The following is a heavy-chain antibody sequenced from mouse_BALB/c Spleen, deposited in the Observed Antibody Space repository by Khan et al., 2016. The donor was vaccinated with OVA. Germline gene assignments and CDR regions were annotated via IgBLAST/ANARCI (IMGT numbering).Heavy chain of an antibody. CDR1: GYTFTNYG. Sequence: QIQLVQSGPELKQPGETVKISCKASGYTFTNYGMTWVKQAPGKGLKGRGWINTYTGEPTYADDFKGRFAFPLETSANTAYLQINNLKNEDTATYFCARTLYGSGYDYAMDYWGQGTSVTVSS. CDR3: ARTLYGSGYDYAMDY. D-gene: IGHD1-1*01. CDR2: INTYTGEP. V-gene: IGHV9-3-1*01. J-gene: IGHJ4*01.